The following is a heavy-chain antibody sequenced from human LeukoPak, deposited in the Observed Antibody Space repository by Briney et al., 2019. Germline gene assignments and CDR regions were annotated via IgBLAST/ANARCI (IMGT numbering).Heavy chain of an antibody. Sequence: SETLSLTCTVTGGSIGNSGYYGGWTRQPPGKGLEWIGSISYGGSTSYNPSLKSRLTISVDTSKSQFSLKLNSVTASDTAVYDCASYNRDRSAYFHPFHYWGQGTLVTVSS. CDR2: ISYGGST. D-gene: IGHD3-22*01. J-gene: IGHJ4*02. V-gene: IGHV4-39*01. CDR3: ASYNRDRSAYFHPFHY. CDR1: GGSIGNSGYY.